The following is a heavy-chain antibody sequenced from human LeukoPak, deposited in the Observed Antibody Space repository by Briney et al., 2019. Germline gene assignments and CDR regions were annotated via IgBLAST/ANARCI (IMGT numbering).Heavy chain of an antibody. V-gene: IGHV3-30-3*01. CDR2: ISYDGSNK. CDR3: ARDGRMGDSDEFDY. CDR1: GFTFSSYA. D-gene: IGHD3-22*01. Sequence: GGSLRRSGAAAGFTFSSYARHWLRQAPGKGLEGVAVISYDGSNKYYADSVKGRFTISRDNSKNTLYLQMNSLRAEDTAVYYCARDGRMGDSDEFDYWGQGTLVTVSS. J-gene: IGHJ4*02.